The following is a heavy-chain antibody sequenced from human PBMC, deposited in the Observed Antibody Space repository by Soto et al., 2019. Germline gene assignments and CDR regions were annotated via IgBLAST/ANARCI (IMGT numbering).Heavy chain of an antibody. D-gene: IGHD3-3*01. V-gene: IGHV4-34*01. J-gene: IGHJ6*03. CDR1: GGSFSGYY. Sequence: SETLSLTCAVYGGSFSGYYWSWIRQPPGKGLEWIGEINHSGSTNYNPSLKSRVTISVDTSKNQFSLKLSSVTAADTAAYYCARLTGYDFWSGYPVDYYYYMDVWGKGTTVTVSS. CDR2: INHSGST. CDR3: ARLTGYDFWSGYPVDYYYYMDV.